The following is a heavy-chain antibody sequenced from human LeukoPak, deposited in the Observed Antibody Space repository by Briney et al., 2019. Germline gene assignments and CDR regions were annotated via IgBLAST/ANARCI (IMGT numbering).Heavy chain of an antibody. J-gene: IGHJ5*02. D-gene: IGHD1-26*01. V-gene: IGHV3-66*01. CDR3: AREPAGRNWFDP. CDR2: IYSGGST. CDR1: GFTDSSIY. Sequence: GGSLRLSCAASGFTDSSIYMSWVRQAPGKGLEWVSVIYSGGSTYYADSVKGRFTISRDNSKNTLYLQMNSLRAEDTAVYYCAREPAGRNWFDPWGQGTLVTVSS.